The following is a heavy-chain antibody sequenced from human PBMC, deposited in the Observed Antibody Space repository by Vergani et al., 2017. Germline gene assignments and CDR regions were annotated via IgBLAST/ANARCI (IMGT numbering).Heavy chain of an antibody. J-gene: IGHJ3*02. CDR3: ARGGTAGIVVVPAASGDAFDI. V-gene: IGHV4-39*07. Sequence: QLQLQESGPGLVKPSETLSLTCTVSGGSISSSSYYWGWIRQPPGKGLEWIGSIYYSGSTYYNPSLKSRVTISVDTSKNQFSLKLSSVTAADTAVYYCARGGTAGIVVVPAASGDAFDIWGQGTMVTVSS. CDR1: GGSISSSSYY. D-gene: IGHD2-2*01. CDR2: IYYSGST.